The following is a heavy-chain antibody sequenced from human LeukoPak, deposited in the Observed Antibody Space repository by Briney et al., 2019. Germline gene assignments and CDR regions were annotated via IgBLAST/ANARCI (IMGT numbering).Heavy chain of an antibody. CDR1: GYAFSNYG. CDR2: ISTFNGHT. V-gene: IGHV1-18*01. J-gene: IGHJ4*02. CDR3: VRRHLVGSGYFDH. D-gene: IGHD2-15*01. Sequence: GASVKVSCKASGYAFSNYGISWVRQAPGQGLEWLGWISTFNGHTTYALKFQDRGTMTTDTSTDTAYLELRSLRTDDTAVYYCVRRHLVGSGYFDHWGQGTLVTVSS.